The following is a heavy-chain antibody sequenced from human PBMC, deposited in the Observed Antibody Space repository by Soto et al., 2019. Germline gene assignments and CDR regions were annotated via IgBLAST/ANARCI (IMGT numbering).Heavy chain of an antibody. V-gene: IGHV2-5*02. CDR3: AHAYGGRSLS. CDR1: GFSLTTDRVG. Sequence: QITLKESGPPLVKPTQTLTLTCTFSGFSLTTDRVGVGWIRQPPGEALEWLAVIYWDDSKTYRPSLESRLTITKDTSKNQVALTMTNMDSVDTATYYCAHAYGGRSLSWGQGTLVTVSS. D-gene: IGHD1-26*01. CDR2: IYWDDSK. J-gene: IGHJ5*02.